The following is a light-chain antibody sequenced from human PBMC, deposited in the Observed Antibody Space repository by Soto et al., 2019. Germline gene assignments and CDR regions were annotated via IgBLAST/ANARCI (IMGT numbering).Light chain of an antibody. V-gene: IGLV2-14*01. J-gene: IGLJ1*01. CDR1: SSDVGGYPY. CDR2: EVS. Sequence: QSALTQPASVSGSPGQSITISCTGTSSDVGGYPYVSWYQQHPGKAPKLIIFEVSNRPSGVSPRFSGSRSGNTASLTISGLQAEDEADYYCTSFTSSSLGVFGSGTKVTVL. CDR3: TSFTSSSLGV.